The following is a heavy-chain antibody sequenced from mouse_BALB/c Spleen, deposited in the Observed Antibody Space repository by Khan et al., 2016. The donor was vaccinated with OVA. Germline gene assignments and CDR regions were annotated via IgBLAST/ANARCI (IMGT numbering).Heavy chain of an antibody. CDR2: ISYSGST. D-gene: IGHD2-3*01. V-gene: IGHV3-2*02. CDR3: ARGGSYDGVDY. Sequence: EVQLVESGPGLVKPSQSLSLTCTVTGYSITSDYAWNWIRQFPGNKLEWMGYISYSGSTSYNPSLKSRISITRDTSKNQFFLQLNSVTTEDTATYYCARGGSYDGVDYWGQGTSVTVSS. J-gene: IGHJ4*01. CDR1: GYSITSDYA.